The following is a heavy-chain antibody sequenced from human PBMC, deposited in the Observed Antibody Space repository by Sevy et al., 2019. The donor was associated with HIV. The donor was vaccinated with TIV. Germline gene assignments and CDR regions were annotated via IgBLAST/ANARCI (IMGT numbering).Heavy chain of an antibody. J-gene: IGHJ6*02. Sequence: GGSPRLSCAASGFTFSSYWMSWVRQAPGKGLEWVANIKQDGSEKYYVDSVKGRFTISRDNAKNSLYLQMNSLRAEDTAVYYCARDGGRVTMVQGVISYYYALDVWGPGATVTVSS. CDR2: IKQDGSEK. CDR3: ARDGGRVTMVQGVISYYYALDV. V-gene: IGHV3-7*01. D-gene: IGHD3-10*01. CDR1: GFTFSSYW.